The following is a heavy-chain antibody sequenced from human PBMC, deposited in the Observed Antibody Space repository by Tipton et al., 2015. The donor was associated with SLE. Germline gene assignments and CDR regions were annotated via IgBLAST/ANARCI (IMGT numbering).Heavy chain of an antibody. CDR3: ARDRTGHDFWGNHRGNGFDI. V-gene: IGHV3-66*01. J-gene: IGHJ3*02. CDR1: GFTVSGNY. Sequence: SLRLSCEASGFTVSGNYMNWVRQAPGKGLEWVSVIYTGGSTYYADSVQGRFTISRDNSKNTLYLQMNSLTVEDTAVYYCARDRTGHDFWGNHRGNGFDIWGQGTMVTVSS. CDR2: IYTGGST. D-gene: IGHD3-16*02.